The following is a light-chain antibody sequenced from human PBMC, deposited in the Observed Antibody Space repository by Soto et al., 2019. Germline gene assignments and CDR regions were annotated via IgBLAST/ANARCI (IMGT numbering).Light chain of an antibody. CDR2: AAS. CDR3: QHSYSTPRFT. J-gene: IGKJ3*01. Sequence: DIQMTQSPSSLSASVGDRVTITCRASQSISSYLNWYQQKRGKAPKLLIYAASSLQNGVRSRFRGSGAWTDYTLTISSRQPEDFATYYCQHSYSTPRFTFGPGTKVDIK. CDR1: QSISSY. V-gene: IGKV1-39*01.